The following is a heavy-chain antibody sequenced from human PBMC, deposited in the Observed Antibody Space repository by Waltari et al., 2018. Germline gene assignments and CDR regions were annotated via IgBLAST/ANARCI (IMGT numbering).Heavy chain of an antibody. J-gene: IGHJ3*02. CDR2: IGYTADTK. CDR3: AKARYDSTAYGFDAFDI. CDR1: GFPFSDYA. D-gene: IGHD3-22*01. V-gene: IGHV3-23*01. Sequence: EVQLLESGGGLVQAGGSLRLSCAASGFPFSDYAMFWVRQAPGKGLEWVLGIGYTADTKYHRDSVKGRFTISRDNSENTLYLQMTNLRAEDTALYYCAKARYDSTAYGFDAFDIWGQGTKVTVSS.